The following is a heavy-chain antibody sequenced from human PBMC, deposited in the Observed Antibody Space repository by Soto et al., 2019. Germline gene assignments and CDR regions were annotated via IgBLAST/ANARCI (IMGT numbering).Heavy chain of an antibody. CDR1: GYTFTSYY. J-gene: IGHJ6*02. CDR2: INPSGGST. D-gene: IGHD2-15*01. V-gene: IGHV1-46*01. Sequence: ASVKVSCKASGYTFTSYYMHWVLLAPGQGLEWMGIINPSGGSTSYAQKFQGRVTMTRDTSTSTVYMEPSSLRSEDTAVYYCARVMNIAGYYGMDVWGQGTTVTVSS. CDR3: ARVMNIAGYYGMDV.